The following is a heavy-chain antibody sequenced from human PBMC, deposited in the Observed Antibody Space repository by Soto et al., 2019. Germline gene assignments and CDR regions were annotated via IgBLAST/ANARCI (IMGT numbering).Heavy chain of an antibody. CDR1: GFTFSSYA. J-gene: IGHJ4*02. Sequence: PGGSLRLSCAASGFTFSSYAMSWVRQAPGKGLEWVSAISGSGGNTFYGDSVKGRFTISRDNSKNTLFLQMNSLRAEDTSIYYCAKLDSVGSGWYSPESNWGQGILVTVSS. D-gene: IGHD6-19*01. V-gene: IGHV3-23*01. CDR3: AKLDSVGSGWYSPESN. CDR2: ISGSGGNT.